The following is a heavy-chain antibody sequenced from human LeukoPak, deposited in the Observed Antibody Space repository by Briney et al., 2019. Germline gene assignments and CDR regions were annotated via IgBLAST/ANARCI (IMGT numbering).Heavy chain of an antibody. CDR3: AKDIGGIDY. CDR1: GFTFTRYA. CDR2: ISWNSGSI. Sequence: GGSLRLSCAASGFTFTRYAMSWVRQAPGKGLEWVSGISWNSGSIGYADSVKGRFTISRDNAKNSLYLQMNSLRAEDTALYYCAKDIGGIDYWGQGTLVTVSS. V-gene: IGHV3-9*01. J-gene: IGHJ4*02.